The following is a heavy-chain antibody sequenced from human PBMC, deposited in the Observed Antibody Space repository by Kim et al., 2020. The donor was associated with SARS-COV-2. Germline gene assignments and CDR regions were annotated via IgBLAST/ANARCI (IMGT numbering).Heavy chain of an antibody. Sequence: GGSLRLSCAASGFTFSNYAMSWVRQAPGKGLEWVSLISGSGGRTFYADAVKGRFTISRDNSKNTLYLQMSSLRAEDTAAYYCASTTASSPRPSDYWGQGT. CDR2: ISGSGGRT. CDR3: ASTTASSPRPSDY. J-gene: IGHJ4*02. CDR1: GFTFSNYA. V-gene: IGHV3-23*01. D-gene: IGHD4-4*01.